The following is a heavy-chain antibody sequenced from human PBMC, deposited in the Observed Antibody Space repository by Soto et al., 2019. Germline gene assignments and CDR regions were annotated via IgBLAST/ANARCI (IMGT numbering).Heavy chain of an antibody. CDR3: ARGGDGYNLPFDY. D-gene: IGHD5-12*01. Sequence: ASVKVSCKASGGTFSSYAISWVRQAPGQGLEWMGGIIPIFGTANYAQKFQGRVTITADESTSTAYMELSSLRSEDTAVYYCARGGDGYNLPFDYWGQGTLVTVSS. CDR1: GGTFSSYA. CDR2: IIPIFGTA. J-gene: IGHJ4*02. V-gene: IGHV1-69*13.